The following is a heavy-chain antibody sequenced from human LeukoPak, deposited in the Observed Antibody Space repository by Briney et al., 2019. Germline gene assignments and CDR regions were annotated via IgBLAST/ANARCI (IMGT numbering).Heavy chain of an antibody. V-gene: IGHV3-23*01. J-gene: IGHJ4*02. CDR2: IRGSVGST. Sequence: AGGSLRLSCAGSGFPFSSDAMNWVRQAPGKGLEWVSAIRGSVGSTYSADSVKGRFTISRDSSKNTLYLQMNSLRAEDTAVYFCAKAGIEVLKGKYYFDYWGQGTLVTVSS. CDR1: GFPFSSDA. D-gene: IGHD6-19*01. CDR3: AKAGIEVLKGKYYFDY.